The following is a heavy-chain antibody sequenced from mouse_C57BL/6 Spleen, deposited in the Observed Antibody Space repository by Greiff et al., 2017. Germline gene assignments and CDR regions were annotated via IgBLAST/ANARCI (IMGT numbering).Heavy chain of an antibody. D-gene: IGHD1-1*01. Sequence: LKVSGPGILQPSQTLSLTCSFSGFSLSTFGMGVGWIRQPSGKGLEWLAHIWWDDDKYYNPALKSRLTISKDTSKNQVFLKIANVDTADTATYYCARIDYYGSSSYWYFDVWGTGTTVTVSS. CDR2: IWWDDDK. J-gene: IGHJ1*03. V-gene: IGHV8-8*01. CDR1: GFSLSTFGMG. CDR3: ARIDYYGSSSYWYFDV.